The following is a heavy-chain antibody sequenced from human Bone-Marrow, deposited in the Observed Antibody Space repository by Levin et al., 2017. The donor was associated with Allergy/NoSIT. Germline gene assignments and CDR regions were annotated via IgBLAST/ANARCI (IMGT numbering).Heavy chain of an antibody. Sequence: HSGGSLRLSCAASGFSVSRNYMSWVRQAPGKGLEWVSVIYTGGTTYYADSLKGRFTISRDNSKNTVYLQMNSLRAEDTAVYYCARESGWGFVESEPSNIDFWGQGTLVTVSS. CDR2: IYTGGTT. CDR3: ARESGWGFVESEPSNIDF. J-gene: IGHJ4*02. D-gene: IGHD3-10*01. V-gene: IGHV3-53*01. CDR1: GFSVSRNY.